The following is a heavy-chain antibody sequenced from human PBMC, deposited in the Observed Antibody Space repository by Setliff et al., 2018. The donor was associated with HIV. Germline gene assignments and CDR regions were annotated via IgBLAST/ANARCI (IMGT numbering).Heavy chain of an antibody. CDR3: AKVLLFGVDVFDI. V-gene: IGHV3-23*01. CDR2: VGAVGAPT. CDR1: GFTFSTYA. Sequence: GGSLRLSCAASGFTFSTYAMGWVRQAPGKGLEWVSTVGAVGAPTHYAESVKGRFTISRDSSKNTLYLQMNSLRAEDTAVYYCAKVLLFGVDVFDIWGQGTMVTVSS. D-gene: IGHD3-10*02. J-gene: IGHJ3*02.